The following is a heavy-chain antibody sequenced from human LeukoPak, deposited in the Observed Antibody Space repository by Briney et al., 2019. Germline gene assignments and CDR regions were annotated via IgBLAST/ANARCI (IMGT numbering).Heavy chain of an antibody. Sequence: TSQTLSLTCSVSGDSISCGGFYWHWIRQHPEKGLEWIGYIYSTGTTYYNPSLTSRLTMSLDTSKNQFSLKVTSVTAADTAVYFCARDRPDSTSPTTVGRFDHWGQGTLVTVSS. J-gene: IGHJ5*02. CDR1: GDSISCGGFY. V-gene: IGHV4-31*03. D-gene: IGHD2-2*01. CDR3: ARDRPDSTSPTTVGRFDH. CDR2: IYSTGTT.